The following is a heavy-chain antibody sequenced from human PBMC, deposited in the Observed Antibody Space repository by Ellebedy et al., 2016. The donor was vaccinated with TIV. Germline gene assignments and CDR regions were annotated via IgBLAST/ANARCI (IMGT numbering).Heavy chain of an antibody. D-gene: IGHD6-6*01. CDR1: GGSFSGYY. J-gene: IGHJ4*02. CDR2: INHSGST. Sequence: SETLSLXXAVYGGSFSGYYWSWIRQPPGKGLEWIGEINHSGSTNYNPSLKSRVTISVDTSKNQFSLKLSSVTAADTAVYYCTRGLPAARHFDYWGQGTLVTVSS. V-gene: IGHV4-34*01. CDR3: TRGLPAARHFDY.